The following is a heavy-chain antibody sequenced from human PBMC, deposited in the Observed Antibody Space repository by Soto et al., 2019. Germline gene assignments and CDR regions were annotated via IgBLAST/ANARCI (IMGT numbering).Heavy chain of an antibody. CDR1: GGSVSSGSYY. V-gene: IGHV4-61*01. CDR2: IYYSGST. CDR3: ARADIVATIIWFDP. Sequence: QVQLQESGPGLVKPSETLSLTCTVSGGSVSSGSYYWSWIRQPPGKGLEWIGYIYYSGSTNYNPSLKSPVTISVDTSKNQFSLKLSSVTAADTAVYYCARADIVATIIWFDPWGQGTLVTVSS. J-gene: IGHJ5*02. D-gene: IGHD5-12*01.